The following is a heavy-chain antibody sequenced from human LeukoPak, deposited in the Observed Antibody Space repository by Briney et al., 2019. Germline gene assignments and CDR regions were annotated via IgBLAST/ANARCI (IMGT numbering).Heavy chain of an antibody. CDR1: GYSISSGYY. J-gene: IGHJ4*02. CDR3: ASPRSSYRYTFDY. D-gene: IGHD3-16*02. CDR2: ISTSGST. V-gene: IGHV4-4*09. Sequence: SETLSLTCTVSGYSISSGYYWSWIRQAPGKGLEWIGYISTSGSTNYNPSLKSRVSISLDTSKNRFSLNLNFVTAADTAVYYCASPRSSYRYTFDYWGQGALVTVSS.